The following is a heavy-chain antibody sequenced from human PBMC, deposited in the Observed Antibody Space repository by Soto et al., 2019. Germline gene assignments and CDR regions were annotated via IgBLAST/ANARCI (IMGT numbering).Heavy chain of an antibody. CDR1: GGSISSYY. V-gene: IGHV4-59*01. D-gene: IGHD5-12*01. Sequence: SATLSLTCTVSGGSISSYYWSWIRQPPGKGLEWIGYIYYSGSTNYNPSLKSRVTISVDTSKNQFSLKLSSVTAADTAVYYCARDPRDGYNSLFDYWGQGTLVTVSS. J-gene: IGHJ4*02. CDR3: ARDPRDGYNSLFDY. CDR2: IYYSGST.